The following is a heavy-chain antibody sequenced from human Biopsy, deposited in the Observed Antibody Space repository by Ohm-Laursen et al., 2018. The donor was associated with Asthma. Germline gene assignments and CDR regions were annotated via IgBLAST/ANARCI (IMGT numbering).Heavy chain of an antibody. CDR1: GDSINSGGYS. CDR3: ARAQDYYDSRGYYRSFDY. CDR2: LFHNGST. Sequence: SDTLSLTCAVSGDSINSGGYSWEWDRQPPGKGLEGIGYLFHNGSTYYNPSLKSRVSISIDTSKNQFSLKLSSVTAADTAVYYCARAQDYYDSRGYYRSFDYWGQGTLVTVSS. V-gene: IGHV4-30-2*05. D-gene: IGHD3-22*01. J-gene: IGHJ4*02.